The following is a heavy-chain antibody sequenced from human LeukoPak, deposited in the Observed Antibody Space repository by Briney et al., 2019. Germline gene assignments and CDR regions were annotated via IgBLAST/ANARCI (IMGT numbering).Heavy chain of an antibody. J-gene: IGHJ5*02. CDR3: ARSWGDCSGGSCYSGWFDP. Sequence: ASVKVSCKASGYTFTSYYMHWVRQAPGQGLEWMGRIIPILGIANYAQKFQGRVTITADKSTSTAYMELSSLRSEDTAVYYCARSWGDCSGGSCYSGWFDPWGQGTLVTVSS. V-gene: IGHV1-69*02. CDR2: IIPILGIA. D-gene: IGHD2-15*01. CDR1: GYTFTSYY.